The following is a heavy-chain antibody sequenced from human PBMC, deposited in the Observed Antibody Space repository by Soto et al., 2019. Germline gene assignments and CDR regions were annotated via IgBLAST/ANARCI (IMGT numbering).Heavy chain of an antibody. Sequence: EVQLVESGGGLVQPGRSLRLSCAVSGSTSNDYAMHWVRQAPGKGLEWVSGIFLESDRTGYADSVKGRVTTSRDKAKNSLYLQMNSLRPEDTALYYCGKDGKAGGLDYWGQGTLVIVSS. CDR1: GSTSNDYA. J-gene: IGHJ4*02. CDR3: GKDGKAGGLDY. D-gene: IGHD2-15*01. V-gene: IGHV3-9*02. CDR2: IFLESDRT.